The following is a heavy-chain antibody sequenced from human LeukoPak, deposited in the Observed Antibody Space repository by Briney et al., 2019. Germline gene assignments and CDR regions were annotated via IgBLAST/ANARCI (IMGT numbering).Heavy chain of an antibody. CDR2: IYYSGSTNGST. V-gene: IGHV4-61*01. D-gene: IGHD2-15*01. Sequence: PSETPSLTCAVSGGSVSSGSYYWSWIRQPPGKGLEWIGYIYYSGSTNGSTNYNPSLKSRVTISIDTSKNQFSLKLSSVTAADTAVYYCARERTPGSGLDCWGQGTLVTVSS. CDR1: GGSVSSGSYY. CDR3: ARERTPGSGLDC. J-gene: IGHJ4*02.